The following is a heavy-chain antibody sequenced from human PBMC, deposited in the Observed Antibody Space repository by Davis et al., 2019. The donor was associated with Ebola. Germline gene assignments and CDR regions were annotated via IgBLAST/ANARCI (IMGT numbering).Heavy chain of an antibody. Sequence: SETLSLTCAVYGGSFSDYFWSWIRQPPQKGLEWIGEISHHNGYTNYNPSLRSRVAISVDSSKNPFSLKINSVTAADTATYYCARTTKTNIEDSGLGYNSFDSWGQGVLVSVSS. D-gene: IGHD4-17*01. V-gene: IGHV4-34*01. CDR3: ARTTKTNIEDSGLGYNSFDS. CDR1: GGSFSDYF. J-gene: IGHJ5*01. CDR2: ISHHNGYT.